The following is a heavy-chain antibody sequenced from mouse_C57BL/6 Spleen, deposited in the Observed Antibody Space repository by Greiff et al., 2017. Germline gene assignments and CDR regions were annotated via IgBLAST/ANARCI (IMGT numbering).Heavy chain of an antibody. CDR1: GFTFSSYG. J-gene: IGHJ1*03. D-gene: IGHD2-1*01. CDR3: ARQIMPYGNYGYWYFDV. Sequence: EVQGVESGGDLVKPGGSLKLSCAASGFTFSSYGMSWVRQTPDKRLEWVATISSGGSYTYYPDSVKGRFTISRDNAKNTLYMQMRSLKSEDTDMYYCARQIMPYGNYGYWYFDVWGTGTTVTVSS. CDR2: ISSGGSYT. V-gene: IGHV5-6*01.